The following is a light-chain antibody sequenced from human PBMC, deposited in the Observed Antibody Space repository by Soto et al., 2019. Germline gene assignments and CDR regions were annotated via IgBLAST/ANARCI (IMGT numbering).Light chain of an antibody. CDR2: DAS. CDR1: QSVSSY. Sequence: EIVLTQSPATLSLSPGERATLSCRASQSVSSYLAWYQQKPGQAPRLLIYDASNRATGIPARFSGSGSGTDFTLTISSLEPEDFAVYYCQQRSNWSGGITFGGGTKVEIK. V-gene: IGKV3-11*01. J-gene: IGKJ4*01. CDR3: QQRSNWSGGIT.